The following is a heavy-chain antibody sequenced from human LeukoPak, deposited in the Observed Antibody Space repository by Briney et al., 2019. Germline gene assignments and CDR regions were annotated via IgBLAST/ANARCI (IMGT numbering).Heavy chain of an antibody. CDR1: GFTFSDYY. J-gene: IGHJ2*01. D-gene: IGHD2-15*01. Sequence: GGTLRLSCAASGFTFSDYYMSWVRQAPGKGLEWVSAISGSGGTTYYADSVKGRFTISRDNSKSTLYLQMNSLRAEDTAVYYCAKSGSGYWYFDLWGRGALVTVSS. V-gene: IGHV3-23*01. CDR2: ISGSGGTT. CDR3: AKSGSGYWYFDL.